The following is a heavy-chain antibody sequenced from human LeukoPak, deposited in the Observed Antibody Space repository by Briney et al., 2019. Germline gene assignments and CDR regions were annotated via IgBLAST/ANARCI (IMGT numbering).Heavy chain of an antibody. CDR2: ISYDGSNK. V-gene: IGHV3-30*03. CDR1: GFTFSSYG. J-gene: IGHJ4*02. D-gene: IGHD3-10*01. CDR3: ARDSLGDPTYYFDY. Sequence: GGSLRLSCAASGFTFSSYGMHWVRQAAAKGLEWVAVISYDGSNKYYADSVKGRFTISRDNSKNTLYLQMNSLRAEDTAVYYCARDSLGDPTYYFDYWGQGTLVTVSS.